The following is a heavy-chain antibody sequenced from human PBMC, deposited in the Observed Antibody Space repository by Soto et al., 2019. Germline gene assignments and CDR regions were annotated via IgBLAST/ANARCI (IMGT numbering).Heavy chain of an antibody. CDR3: ATGLTLPVRPSFDT. D-gene: IGHD2-21*02. CDR2: IFSGDNT. V-gene: IGHV3-53*01. J-gene: IGHJ5*02. Sequence: EVQLVESGGGLIQPGGSLRLSCAASGFTVSGNYITWVRQAPGKGLEWVSVIFSGDNTYYSDSVKRRFTISRDNSKNTVYLQMNRLRGDDTAVYFCATGLTLPVRPSFDTWGQGTLLTVSS. CDR1: GFTVSGNY.